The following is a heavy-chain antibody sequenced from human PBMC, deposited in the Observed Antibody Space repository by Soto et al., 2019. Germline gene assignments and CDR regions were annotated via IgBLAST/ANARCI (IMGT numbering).Heavy chain of an antibody. CDR1: GGSISSYY. CDR3: ARGVGYDYEY. J-gene: IGHJ4*02. D-gene: IGHD5-12*01. V-gene: IGHV4-59*01. CDR2: IYYSGST. Sequence: SETLSLTCTVSGGSISSYYWSWIRQPPGKGLEWIGYIYYSGSTNYNPSLKSRVTISVDTSKNQFSLKLSSVTAADTAVYYCARGVGYDYEYWGQGTLVTVSS.